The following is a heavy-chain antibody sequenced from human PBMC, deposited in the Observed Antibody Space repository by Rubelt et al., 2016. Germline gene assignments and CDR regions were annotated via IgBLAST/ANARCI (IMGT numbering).Heavy chain of an antibody. Sequence: WYDGSNKYYADSVKGRFTISRDNSKNTLYLQMNSLRAEDTAVYYCARGRYDYDFWSGSRRFFDYWGQGTLVTVSS. D-gene: IGHD3-3*01. V-gene: IGHV3-33*01. J-gene: IGHJ4*02. CDR3: ARGRYDYDFWSGSRRFFDY. CDR2: WYDGSNK.